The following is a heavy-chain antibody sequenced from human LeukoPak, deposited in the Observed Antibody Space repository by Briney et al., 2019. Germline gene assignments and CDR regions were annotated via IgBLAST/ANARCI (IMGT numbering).Heavy chain of an antibody. CDR3: ARVSWTTVDY. D-gene: IGHD3/OR15-3a*01. Sequence: GGSLRLSCAASGFTFSSYSMNWVRQAPGKVLEWVGRTRNKANSYTTEYAASVKGRFTISRDDSKNSLYLQMNSLKTEDTAVYYCARVSWTTVDYWGQGTLVTVSS. CDR1: GFTFSSYS. J-gene: IGHJ4*02. CDR2: TRNKANSYTT. V-gene: IGHV3-72*01.